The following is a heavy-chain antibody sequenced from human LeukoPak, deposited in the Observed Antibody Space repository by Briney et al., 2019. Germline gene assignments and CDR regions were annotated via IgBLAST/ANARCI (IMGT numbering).Heavy chain of an antibody. CDR2: IYYSGST. CDR3: ARGTGYYYDSSGLGY. J-gene: IGHJ4*02. D-gene: IGHD3-22*01. CDR1: GGSISSYY. V-gene: IGHV4-59*01. Sequence: SETLSLTCTVSGGSISSYYWSWIRQPPRKGLEWIGYIYYSGSTNYNPSLKSRVTISVDTSKNQFSLKLSSVTAADTAVYYCARGTGYYYDSSGLGYWGQGTLVTVSS.